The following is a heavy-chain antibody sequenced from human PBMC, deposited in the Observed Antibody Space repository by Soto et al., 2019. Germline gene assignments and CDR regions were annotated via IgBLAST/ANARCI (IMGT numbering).Heavy chain of an antibody. V-gene: IGHV4-30-4*01. CDR1: GGSINSDDFY. D-gene: IGHD2-15*01. Sequence: QVQLQESGPGLVRPSQTLSLTCTVSGGSINSDDFYWSWIRQPPGEGLEWIGFIYYNGRTSYTPSLESRLAISLDTSKNQFSLRLSSVTAADTAVYYCARDRSSSPDYFDFWGPRTLVTVSS. CDR3: ARDRSSSPDYFDF. CDR2: IYYNGRT. J-gene: IGHJ4*02.